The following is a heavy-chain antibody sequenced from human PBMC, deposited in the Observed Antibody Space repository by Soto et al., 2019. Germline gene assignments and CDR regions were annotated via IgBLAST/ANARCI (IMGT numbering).Heavy chain of an antibody. CDR2: IWYDGSNK. J-gene: IGHJ6*02. CDR1: GFTFSSYG. D-gene: IGHD2-2*01. Sequence: QVQLVESGGGVVQPGRSLRLSCAASGFTFSSYGKHWVRQAPGKGLEWVAVIWYDGSNKYYADSVKGRFTISRDNSKNTLYLQMNSLRAEDTAVYYCARGGGIVVVPAASYYGMDVWGQGTTVTVSS. CDR3: ARGGGIVVVPAASYYGMDV. V-gene: IGHV3-33*01.